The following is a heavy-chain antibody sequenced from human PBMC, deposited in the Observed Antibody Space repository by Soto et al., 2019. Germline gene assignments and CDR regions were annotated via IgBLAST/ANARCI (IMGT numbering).Heavy chain of an antibody. Sequence: GGSLRLSCAASGFTFSSYWMHWVRQAPGEGLVWDSRINSDGSSTSYADSVKGRFTISRDNAKNTLYLQMNSLRAEDTAVYYCARVATYYDFWSGYYTLENFDYWGQGTLVTVSS. CDR3: ARVATYYDFWSGYYTLENFDY. CDR1: GFTFSSYW. J-gene: IGHJ4*02. D-gene: IGHD3-3*01. CDR2: INSDGSST. V-gene: IGHV3-74*01.